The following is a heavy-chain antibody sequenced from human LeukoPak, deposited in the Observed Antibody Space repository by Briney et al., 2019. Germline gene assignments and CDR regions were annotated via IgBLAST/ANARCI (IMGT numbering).Heavy chain of an antibody. CDR2: IYHSGST. D-gene: IGHD3-10*01. CDR3: ATYLFRGDTHYFDY. V-gene: IGHV4-39*07. J-gene: IGHJ4*02. CDR1: GGSISSSSYY. Sequence: SETLSLTCTVSGGSISSSSYYWGWIRQPPGKGLEWIGSIYHSGSTYYNPSLKSRVTISVDTSKNQFSLKVSSVTAADTAVYYCATYLFRGDTHYFDYWGQGIVVTVSS.